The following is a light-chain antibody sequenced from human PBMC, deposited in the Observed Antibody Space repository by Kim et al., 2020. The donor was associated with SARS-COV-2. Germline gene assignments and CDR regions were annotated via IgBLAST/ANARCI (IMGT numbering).Light chain of an antibody. V-gene: IGKV3-20*01. J-gene: IGKJ4*01. CDR1: QSVSGNF. CDR3: QHYGSSPLT. Sequence: SPGARASLSCRASQSVSGNFVACYQHKPGQAPRVLVYGASSRATGIPDRFSGSGSGTDFTLTISRLEPEDFAVYYCQHYGSSPLTFGGGTKVDIK. CDR2: GAS.